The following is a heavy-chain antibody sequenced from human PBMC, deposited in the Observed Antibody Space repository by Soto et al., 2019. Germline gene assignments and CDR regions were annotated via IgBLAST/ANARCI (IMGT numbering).Heavy chain of an antibody. Sequence: QVQLQESGPGLVKPSQTLSLTCTVSGGSISSGGYYWSWIRQHPGKTLEWIGYIYYSGRNSYNPSLKRRVTISVDKFKNQFALELSSVTGGDTAGYYCARVGVEPRLLFDYWGQGTLVTVSS. D-gene: IGHD3-10*01. V-gene: IGHV4-31*02. CDR3: ARVGVEPRLLFDY. CDR2: IYYSGRN. J-gene: IGHJ4*02. CDR1: GGSISSGGYY.